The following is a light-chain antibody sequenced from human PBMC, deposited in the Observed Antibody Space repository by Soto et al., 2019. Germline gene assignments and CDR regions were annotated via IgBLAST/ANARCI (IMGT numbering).Light chain of an antibody. CDR1: QSVLYSSNNKNY. Sequence: DIVMTQSPDSLAVSLGERATSNSKSSQSVLYSSNNKNYLAWYQQKPGQPPKLIIYWASTRESGVPDRFSGSGSGTDFTLTISSLQAEDVAIYYCQQYYDTPSTFGQGTKVDIK. V-gene: IGKV4-1*01. CDR3: QQYYDTPST. CDR2: WAS. J-gene: IGKJ1*01.